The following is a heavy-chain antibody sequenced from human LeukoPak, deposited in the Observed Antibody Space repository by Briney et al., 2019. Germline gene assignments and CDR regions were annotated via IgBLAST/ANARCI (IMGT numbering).Heavy chain of an antibody. CDR3: ARANLPGIAVAGSIEFDP. J-gene: IGHJ5*02. Sequence: TSETLSLTCTVSGGSVSSGSYYWSWIRQPPGKGLEWIGYIYYSGSTNYNPSLKSRVTISVDTSKNQFSLKLSSVTAADTAVYYCARANLPGIAVAGSIEFDPWGQGTLVTVSS. V-gene: IGHV4-61*01. D-gene: IGHD6-19*01. CDR2: IYYSGST. CDR1: GGSVSSGSYY.